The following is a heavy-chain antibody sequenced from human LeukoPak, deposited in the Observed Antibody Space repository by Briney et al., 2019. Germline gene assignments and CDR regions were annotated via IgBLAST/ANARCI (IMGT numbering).Heavy chain of an antibody. Sequence: GGSLRLSCAASGFTFSTCGMNWVRQAPGKGLEWVSSISGSSAYIYYADSVKGRFTISRDNAKNSLYLQMNTLRAEDTAIYYCARDPRYSYDDSGTFDSWGQGTLVIVSS. D-gene: IGHD3-22*01. CDR1: GFTFSTCG. CDR3: ARDPRYSYDDSGTFDS. CDR2: ISGSSAYI. J-gene: IGHJ4*02. V-gene: IGHV3-21*01.